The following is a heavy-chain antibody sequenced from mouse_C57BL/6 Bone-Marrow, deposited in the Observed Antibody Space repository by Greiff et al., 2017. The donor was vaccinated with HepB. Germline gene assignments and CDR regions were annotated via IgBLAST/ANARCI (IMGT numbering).Heavy chain of an antibody. J-gene: IGHJ3*01. CDR1: GFNIKDDY. CDR3: TYGAAQAWFAY. D-gene: IGHD3-2*02. Sequence: EVKLMESGAELVRPGASVKLSCTASGFNIKDDYMHWVKQRPEQGLEWIGWIDPENGDTEYASKFQGKATITADTSSNTAYLQLSSLTSEDTAVYYCTYGAAQAWFAYWGRGTLVTVSA. CDR2: IDPENGDT. V-gene: IGHV14-4*01.